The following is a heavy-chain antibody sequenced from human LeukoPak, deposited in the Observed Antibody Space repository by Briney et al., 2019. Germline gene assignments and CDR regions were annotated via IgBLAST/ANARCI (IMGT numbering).Heavy chain of an antibody. CDR1: GGSFSGYY. Sequence: SETLSLTCAVYGGSFSGYYWSWIRLPPGKGLEWIGEINHSGSTNYNPSLKSRVTISVDTSKNQFSLKLSSVTAADTAVYYCASGLWFDYWGQGTLVTVSS. J-gene: IGHJ5*01. CDR2: INHSGST. CDR3: ASGLWFDY. V-gene: IGHV4-34*01.